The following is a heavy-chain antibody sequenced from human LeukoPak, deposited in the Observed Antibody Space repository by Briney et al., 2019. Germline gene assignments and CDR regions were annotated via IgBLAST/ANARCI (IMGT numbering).Heavy chain of an antibody. D-gene: IGHD1-14*01. CDR2: IYYSGST. CDR1: GGSISSYY. Sequence: NPSETLSLTCTVSGGSISSYYWSWIRQPPGKGLEWIGYIYYSGSTSYNPSLKSRVTISVDTSKNQFSLKLSSVTAADTAVYYCARPRTTGHAFDIWGQGTMVTVSS. V-gene: IGHV4-59*08. CDR3: ARPRTTGHAFDI. J-gene: IGHJ3*02.